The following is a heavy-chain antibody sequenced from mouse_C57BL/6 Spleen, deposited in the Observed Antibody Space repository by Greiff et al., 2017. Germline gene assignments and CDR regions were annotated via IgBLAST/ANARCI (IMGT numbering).Heavy chain of an antibody. CDR3: ARDRAGSYY. D-gene: IGHD4-1*01. V-gene: IGHV3-6*01. CDR2: ISYDGSN. Sequence: EVKVEESGPGLVKPSQSLSLTCSVTGYSITSGYYWNWIRQFPGNKLEWMGYISYDGSNNYNPSLKNRISITRDTSKNQFFLKLNSVTTEDTATYYCARDRAGSYYWGQGTTLTVSS. J-gene: IGHJ2*01. CDR1: GYSITSGYY.